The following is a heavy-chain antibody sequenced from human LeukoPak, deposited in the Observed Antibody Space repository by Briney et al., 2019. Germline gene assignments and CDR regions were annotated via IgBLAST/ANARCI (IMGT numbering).Heavy chain of an antibody. CDR2: ISGSGGST. Sequence: GGSLRLSCAASGFTLSSYAMSWVRQAPGQGLERVSTISGSGGSTYYADSVKGRFTISRDNSKKTLYLQMNSLRADDTAVYYCGRDPNGDYLGAFDFWGQGTVVSVSS. D-gene: IGHD4-17*01. CDR3: GRDPNGDYLGAFDF. J-gene: IGHJ3*01. CDR1: GFTLSSYA. V-gene: IGHV3-23*01.